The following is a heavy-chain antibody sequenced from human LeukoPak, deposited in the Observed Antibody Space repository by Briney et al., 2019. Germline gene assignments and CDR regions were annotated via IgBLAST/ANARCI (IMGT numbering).Heavy chain of an antibody. CDR2: INTNTGNP. V-gene: IGHV7-4-1*02. Sequence: ASAKVSCKASGDTFTSYAMNWVRQAPGQGLEWMGWINTNTGNPTYAQGFTGRFVFSLDTSVSTAYLQISSLKAEDTAVYYCARDLSPTAMVTPFDYWGQGTLVTVSS. CDR3: ARDLSPTAMVTPFDY. J-gene: IGHJ4*02. CDR1: GDTFTSYA. D-gene: IGHD5-18*01.